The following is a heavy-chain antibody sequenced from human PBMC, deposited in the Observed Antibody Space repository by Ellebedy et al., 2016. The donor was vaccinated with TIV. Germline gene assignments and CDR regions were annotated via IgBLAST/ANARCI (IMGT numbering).Heavy chain of an antibody. CDR1: GFTFSSYA. D-gene: IGHD4-17*01. J-gene: IGHJ6*02. CDR3: AKDLYGDYEAYYYGMDV. Sequence: GESLKISCAASGFTFSSYAMSWVRQAPGKGLEWVSGFGLSADTAYYADSVKDRFTVSRDNSKNTLNLQMHSLRAEDTAVYYCAKDLYGDYEAYYYGMDVWGQGTTVTVSS. V-gene: IGHV3-23*01. CDR2: FGLSADTA.